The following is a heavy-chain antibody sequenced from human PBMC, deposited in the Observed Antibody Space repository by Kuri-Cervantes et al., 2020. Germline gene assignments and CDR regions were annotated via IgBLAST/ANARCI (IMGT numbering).Heavy chain of an antibody. CDR1: GGSISSSSYY. CDR3: ARSVRYWFDP. CDR2: IYYSGST. J-gene: IGHJ5*02. V-gene: IGHV4-39*07. Sequence: SETLSLTCTVSGGSISSSSYYRGWIRQPPGKGLEWIGSIYYSGSTYYNPSLKSRVTISVDTSKNQFSLKLSSVTAADTAVYYCARSVRYWFDPWGQGTLVTVSS.